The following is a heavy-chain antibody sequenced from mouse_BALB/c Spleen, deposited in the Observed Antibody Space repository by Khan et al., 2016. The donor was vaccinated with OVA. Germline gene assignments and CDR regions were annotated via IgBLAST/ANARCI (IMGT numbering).Heavy chain of an antibody. CDR1: GFTFSSYT. CDR3: TRDGNYAHWYFDV. CDR2: ISSGGSST. V-gene: IGHV5-6-4*01. Sequence: EVELVESGGDLVKPGGSLKLSCAASGFTFSSYTMSWVRQTPEKRLEWVATISSGGSSTYYPDRVKGRFTISSANANNTLYLQMSRLKSEDTAMYYCTRDGNYAHWYFDVWGAGTTVTVSP. J-gene: IGHJ1*01. D-gene: IGHD2-1*01.